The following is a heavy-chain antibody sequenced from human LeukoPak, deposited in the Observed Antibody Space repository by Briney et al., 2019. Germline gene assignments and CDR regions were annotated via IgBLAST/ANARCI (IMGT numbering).Heavy chain of an antibody. D-gene: IGHD2-8*01. V-gene: IGHV1-2*02. J-gene: IGHJ4*02. CDR3: ARWAPGGVYYFDY. Sequence: GASVKVSCKASGYTFIGYYIHRVRQAPGQGLEWMGWINPNSGGTNYAQKFQGRVTMTRNTSISTAYMELSSLRSEDTAVYYCARWAPGGVYYFDYWGQGTLVTVSS. CDR1: GYTFIGYY. CDR2: INPNSGGT.